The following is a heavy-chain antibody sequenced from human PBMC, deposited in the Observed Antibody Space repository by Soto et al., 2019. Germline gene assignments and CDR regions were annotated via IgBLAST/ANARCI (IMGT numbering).Heavy chain of an antibody. CDR1: GGSISSYY. Sequence: PSETLSLTCTVSGGSISSYYWSWIRQPPGKGLEWIGYIYYSGSTNYNPSLKSRVTISVDTSKNQLSLKLSSVTAADTAVYYCARLRYSGYDSPMLWGQGTLVTVSS. CDR2: IYYSGST. V-gene: IGHV4-59*01. CDR3: ARLRYSGYDSPML. D-gene: IGHD5-12*01. J-gene: IGHJ4*02.